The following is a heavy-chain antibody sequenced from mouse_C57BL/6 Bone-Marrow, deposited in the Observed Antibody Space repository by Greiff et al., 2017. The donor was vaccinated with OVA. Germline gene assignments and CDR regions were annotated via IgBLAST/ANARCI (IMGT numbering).Heavy chain of an antibody. D-gene: IGHD2-5*01. Sequence: EVKLMESGAELVRPGASVKLSCTASGFNIKDDYMHWVKQRPEQGLEWIGWIDPENGDTEYASKFQGKATITADTSSNTAYLQLSSLTSEDTAVCYCTTRGYSKFLDYWGQGTTLTVSS. CDR3: TTRGYSKFLDY. CDR1: GFNIKDDY. CDR2: IDPENGDT. J-gene: IGHJ2*01. V-gene: IGHV14-4*01.